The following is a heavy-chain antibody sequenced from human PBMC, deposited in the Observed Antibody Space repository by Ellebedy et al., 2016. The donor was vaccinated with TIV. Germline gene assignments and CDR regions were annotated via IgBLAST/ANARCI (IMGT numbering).Heavy chain of an antibody. D-gene: IGHD3-3*01. J-gene: IGHJ4*02. CDR3: AKDQVTFFGVLFHY. CDR2: IRAGGVNT. CDR1: GFTFSSYA. V-gene: IGHV3-23*01. Sequence: GGSLRLSCAASGFTFSSYAMSWVRQAPGKGLECVSAIRAGGVNTEYADSVKGRFTISRDNSKNTLYLEMNSLRVEDSAIYYCAKDQVTFFGVLFHYWGQGTLVTVSS.